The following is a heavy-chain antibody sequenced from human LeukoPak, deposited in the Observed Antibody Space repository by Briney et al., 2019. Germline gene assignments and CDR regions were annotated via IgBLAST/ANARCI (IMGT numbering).Heavy chain of an antibody. D-gene: IGHD6-25*01. CDR1: GFTFDDYA. Sequence: GGSLRLSCAASGFTFDDYAMHWVRQAPGKGLEWVSGISWNSGSIGYADSVKGRFTISRGSAKNSLYLQMNSLRAEDTALYYCAKDKAGFDYWGQGTLVTVSS. CDR2: ISWNSGSI. J-gene: IGHJ4*02. CDR3: AKDKAGFDY. V-gene: IGHV3-9*01.